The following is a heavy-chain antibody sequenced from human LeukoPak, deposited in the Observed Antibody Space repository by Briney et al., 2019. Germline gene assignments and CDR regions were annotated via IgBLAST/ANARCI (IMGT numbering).Heavy chain of an antibody. J-gene: IGHJ5*01. D-gene: IGHD6-13*01. V-gene: IGHV4-39*01. CDR1: RGSIRTADYY. CDR2: IYFSGTP. CDR3: ARTSSWYAGAWFDS. Sequence: SETLSLTCTVSRGSIRTADYYWAWVRQPPGEGLEWLGSIYFSGTPYFNPSLKSRVAVSIDTSKNQFSLKVTPVNASDTAVYFCARTSSWYAGAWFDSWGQGTLVTVSS.